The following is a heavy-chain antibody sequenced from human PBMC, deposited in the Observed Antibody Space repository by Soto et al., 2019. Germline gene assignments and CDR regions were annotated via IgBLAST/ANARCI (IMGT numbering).Heavy chain of an antibody. J-gene: IGHJ4*02. CDR1: GLTFSDYY. D-gene: IGHD6-13*01. V-gene: IGHV3-11*05. Sequence: QVQLVESGGGLVKPGGSLRLSCAASGLTFSDYYMTWIRQAPGKGLEWVSYISSSSSYTNYADSVKGRFTISRDNAKNSLYLQMNSLRAEDTAVYYCARDRTGYSNDFDYWGQGTLVTVSS. CDR2: ISSSSSYT. CDR3: ARDRTGYSNDFDY.